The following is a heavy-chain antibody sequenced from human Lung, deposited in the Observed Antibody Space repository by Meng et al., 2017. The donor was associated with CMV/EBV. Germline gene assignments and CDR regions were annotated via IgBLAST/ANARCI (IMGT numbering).Heavy chain of an antibody. CDR3: ARDMMLGQAVRQTFDV. CDR2: LSYDGGDK. CDR1: GFSLNNHG. J-gene: IGHJ3*01. V-gene: IGHV3-30*03. Sequence: GESLKISCAASGFSLNNHGMHWIRQAPGKGLEWLAVLSYDGGDKFYGASVKGRFIVSRDSPRNILYLHMNSLRSEDTAVYFCARDMMLGQAVRQTFDVWGQGTLVTVSS. D-gene: IGHD3-16*01.